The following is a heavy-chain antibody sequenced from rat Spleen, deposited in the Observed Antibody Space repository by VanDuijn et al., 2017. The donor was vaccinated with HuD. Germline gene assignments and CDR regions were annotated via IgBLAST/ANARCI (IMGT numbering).Heavy chain of an antibody. CDR1: GFTFNNYW. Sequence: EVQLVESGGGLVQPGRSLKLACIASGFTFNNYWMTWIRQAPGKGLEWVASISYDGGSTYYRDSVKGRFTISRDNAKSSLYLQMDSLRSEDTATYYCTYEQIGYNPYWYFDFWGPGTMVTVSS. CDR3: TYEQIGYNPYWYFDF. J-gene: IGHJ1*01. V-gene: IGHV5-31*01. CDR2: ISYDGGST. D-gene: IGHD4-1*01.